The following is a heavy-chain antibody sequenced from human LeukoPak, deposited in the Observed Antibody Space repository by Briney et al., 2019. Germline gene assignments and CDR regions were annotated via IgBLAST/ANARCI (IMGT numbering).Heavy chain of an antibody. D-gene: IGHD6-19*01. J-gene: IGHJ4*02. CDR3: ARRYSSGWSVFDY. CDR2: ISGSGGST. CDR1: GFTFSSYA. Sequence: QPGGSLKLSCAASGFTFSSYAMSWVRQAPGKGLEWVSAISGSGGSTYYADSVKGRFTISRDNSKNSLYLQMNSLRDEDTAVYYCARRYSSGWSVFDYWGQGTLVTVSS. V-gene: IGHV3-23*01.